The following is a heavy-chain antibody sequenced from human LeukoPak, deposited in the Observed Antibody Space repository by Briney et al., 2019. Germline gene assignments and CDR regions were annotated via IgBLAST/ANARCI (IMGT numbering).Heavy chain of an antibody. J-gene: IGHJ4*02. CDR3: TTRGDKYGLHY. D-gene: IGHD5-18*01. Sequence: GGSLRLPCAASGFSFSDSAMHWVRQASGKGLEGVGHVRTKTDSYATTYSASVQGRFTISRDDSKNAAYLQMNSLKSEDTAVYYCTTRGDKYGLHYWGQGTLVTVSS. CDR2: VRTKTDSYAT. V-gene: IGHV3-73*01. CDR1: GFSFSDSA.